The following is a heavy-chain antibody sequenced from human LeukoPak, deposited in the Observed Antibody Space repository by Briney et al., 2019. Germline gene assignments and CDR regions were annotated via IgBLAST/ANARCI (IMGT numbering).Heavy chain of an antibody. J-gene: IGHJ4*02. D-gene: IGHD3-3*01. CDR1: GFTFDDYG. Sequence: GGPLRLSCAASGFTFDDYGMSWVRQAPGKGLEWVSGINWNGGSTGYADSVKGRFTISRDNAKNSLYLQMNSLRAEDTALYHCARLEDFWSGYYPTDWGQGTLVTVSS. CDR2: INWNGGST. V-gene: IGHV3-20*01. CDR3: ARLEDFWSGYYPTD.